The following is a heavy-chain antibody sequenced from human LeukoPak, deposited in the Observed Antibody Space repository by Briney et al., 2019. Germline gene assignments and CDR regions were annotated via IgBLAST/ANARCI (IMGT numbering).Heavy chain of an antibody. CDR1: GGTFSSYA. Sequence: ASVKVSCKASGGTFSSYAISWVRQAPGRGLEWMGGIIPIFGTANYAQKFQGRVTITADESTSTAYMELSSLRSEDTAVYYCARLSGGVRGVIIDYWGQGTLVTVSS. J-gene: IGHJ4*02. V-gene: IGHV1-69*13. CDR2: IIPIFGTA. CDR3: ARLSGGVRGVIIDY. D-gene: IGHD3-10*01.